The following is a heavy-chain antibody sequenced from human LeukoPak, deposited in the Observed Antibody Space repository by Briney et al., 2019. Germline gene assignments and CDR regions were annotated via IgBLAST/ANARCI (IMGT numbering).Heavy chain of an antibody. V-gene: IGHV1-69*05. J-gene: IGHJ5*02. D-gene: IGHD3-3*01. Sequence: SVKVSCKASGGTFSSYAISWLRQAPGQGLEWMGGIIPIFGTANYAQKFQGRVTITTDESTSTAYMELSSLRSEDTAVYYCARSPTPYYDFWSGYLNWFDPWGQGTLVTVSS. CDR2: IIPIFGTA. CDR3: ARSPTPYYDFWSGYLNWFDP. CDR1: GGTFSSYA.